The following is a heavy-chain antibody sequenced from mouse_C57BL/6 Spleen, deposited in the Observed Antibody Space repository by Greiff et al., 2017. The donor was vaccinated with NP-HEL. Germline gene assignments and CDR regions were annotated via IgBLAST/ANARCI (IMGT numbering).Heavy chain of an antibody. D-gene: IGHD1-1*01. V-gene: IGHV1-81*01. Sequence: VQLQQSGAELARPGASVKLSCKASGYTFTSYGISWVKQRTGQGLEWIGEIYPRSGNTYYNEKFKGKATLTADKSSSTAYMELRSLTSEDSAVYFCARGGNHYGSSYWYFDVWGTGTTVTVSS. CDR2: IYPRSGNT. J-gene: IGHJ1*03. CDR1: GYTFTSYG. CDR3: ARGGNHYGSSYWYFDV.